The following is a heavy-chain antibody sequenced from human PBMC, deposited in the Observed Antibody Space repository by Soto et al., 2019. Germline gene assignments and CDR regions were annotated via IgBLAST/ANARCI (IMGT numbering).Heavy chain of an antibody. D-gene: IGHD5-12*01. CDR1: GFTFSRFA. V-gene: IGHV3-30-3*01. CDR2: ISFHGNTK. CDR3: ARDRGDIAGQLGY. J-gene: IGHJ4*02. Sequence: GGSLRLSCAASGFTFSRFAMHWVRQAPGKGLEWVAGISFHGNTKHFSDSVKGRFTISRDNSRNTLYLQMNALRVEDPALYYWARDRGDIAGQLGYWGQGTQVTVSS.